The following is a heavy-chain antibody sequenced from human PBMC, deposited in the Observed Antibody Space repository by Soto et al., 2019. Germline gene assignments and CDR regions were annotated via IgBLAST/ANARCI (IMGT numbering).Heavy chain of an antibody. D-gene: IGHD2-15*01. V-gene: IGHV4-39*02. Sequence: SETLSLTCTVSEGSINWSPDYWGWLRQPPGKEPQWIASVHYTASTYYNPSLKSRVTISVDTSKNQFSLNLRSVTAADTAIYYCGRATPGYPGRAFNIWGQGKMVTVSS. CDR3: GRATPGYPGRAFNI. J-gene: IGHJ3*02. CDR2: VHYTAST. CDR1: EGSINWSPDY.